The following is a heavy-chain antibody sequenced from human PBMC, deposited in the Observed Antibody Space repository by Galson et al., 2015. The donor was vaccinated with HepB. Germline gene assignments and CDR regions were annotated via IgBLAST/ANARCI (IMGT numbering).Heavy chain of an antibody. CDR1: GFTFSTYC. J-gene: IGHJ1*01. CDR3: AKDKGGSSGWCLSFQH. D-gene: IGHD6-19*01. V-gene: IGHV3-30*18. Sequence: SLRLSCAASGFTFSTYCMHWVRQAPGKGLEWVAIISYDGSNKYYADSVKGRFTISRDNSKNTLYLQINSLRPEDTAMYYCAKDKGGSSGWCLSFQHWGQGTLVTVSS. CDR2: ISYDGSNK.